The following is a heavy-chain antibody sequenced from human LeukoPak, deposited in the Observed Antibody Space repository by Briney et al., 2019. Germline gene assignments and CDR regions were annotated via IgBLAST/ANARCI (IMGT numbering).Heavy chain of an antibody. Sequence: SETLSLTCTVSGGSISSYYWSWIRQPAGKGLEWIGSIYYSGSTYYNPSLKSRVTISIDTSKNQFSLKLSSVTAADTAVYYCARSGCSGGSCYSQRGAFDIWGQGTMVTVSS. CDR3: ARSGCSGGSCYSQRGAFDI. D-gene: IGHD2-15*01. CDR2: IYYSGST. J-gene: IGHJ3*02. CDR1: GGSISSYY. V-gene: IGHV4-4*07.